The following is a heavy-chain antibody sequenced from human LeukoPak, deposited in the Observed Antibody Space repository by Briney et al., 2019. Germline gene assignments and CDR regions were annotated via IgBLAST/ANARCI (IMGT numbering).Heavy chain of an antibody. D-gene: IGHD4-17*01. Sequence: GGSLRLSCAASGFTFSSYSMNWVRQAPGKGLEWVSSISSSSSYIYYADSLKGRFTISRDNAKNSLYLQMNSLRAEDTAVYYCARDLYGDYFFDYWGQGTLVTVSS. CDR2: ISSSSSYI. V-gene: IGHV3-21*01. CDR1: GFTFSSYS. CDR3: ARDLYGDYFFDY. J-gene: IGHJ4*02.